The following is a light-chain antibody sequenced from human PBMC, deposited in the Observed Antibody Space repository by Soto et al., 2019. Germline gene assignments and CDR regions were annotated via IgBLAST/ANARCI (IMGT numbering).Light chain of an antibody. J-gene: IGKJ2*01. CDR2: GAS. V-gene: IGKV3-20*01. Sequence: EIVLTQSPGTLSLSPGDIATLSCRASQSVSSNDLAWYQQKPGQAPRLLIYGASRGAAGIPDRFSGSGSGTDFTLTSSRLEPEDFAVYFCQQYGRSPMFTFGQGTKLEVK. CDR3: QQYGRSPMFT. CDR1: QSVSSND.